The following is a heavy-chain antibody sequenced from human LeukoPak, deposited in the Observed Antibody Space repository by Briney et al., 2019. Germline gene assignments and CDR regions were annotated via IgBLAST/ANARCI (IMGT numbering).Heavy chain of an antibody. CDR2: IIPIFGTA. J-gene: IGHJ6*03. D-gene: IGHD4-11*01. CDR1: GGTFSSYA. Sequence: ASVEVSCKASGGTFSSYAISWVRQAPGQGLEWMGRIIPIFGTANYAQKFQGRVTITTDESTSTAYMELSSLRSEDTAVYYCASRTTVTTSGYYYYYMDVWGKGTTVTVSS. CDR3: ASRTTVTTSGYYYYYMDV. V-gene: IGHV1-69*05.